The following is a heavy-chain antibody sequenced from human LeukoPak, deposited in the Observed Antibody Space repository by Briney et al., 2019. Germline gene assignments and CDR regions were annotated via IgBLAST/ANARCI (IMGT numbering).Heavy chain of an antibody. J-gene: IGHJ4*02. CDR1: GYNFTKYW. Sequence: PGESLKICCKGSGYNFTKYWIGWVRQMPGKGLEWMGMIYAGDSDTRYRPSFQGQVTISADKSIRTAYLQWSSLKASDSAFYYCARRGDLLAMDYWGQGTLVTVSS. CDR2: IYAGDSDT. D-gene: IGHD2-15*01. V-gene: IGHV5-51*01. CDR3: ARRGDLLAMDY.